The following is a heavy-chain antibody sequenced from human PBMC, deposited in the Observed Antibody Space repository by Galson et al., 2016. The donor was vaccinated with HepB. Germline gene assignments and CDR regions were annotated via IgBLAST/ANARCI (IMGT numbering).Heavy chain of an antibody. CDR1: GGSISSGRYY. V-gene: IGHV4-61*02. J-gene: IGHJ4*02. D-gene: IGHD5-12*01. CDR2: VYTSGTT. CDR3: ASGPVDIAQVTE. Sequence: TLSLTCTVSGGSISSGRYYWSWIRQPAAKGLEWIGRVYTSGTTNYNPSLKSRVTISVDTSNNQISLELSSVTDADTAVYYCASGPVDIAQVTEWGQGVLVTVSS.